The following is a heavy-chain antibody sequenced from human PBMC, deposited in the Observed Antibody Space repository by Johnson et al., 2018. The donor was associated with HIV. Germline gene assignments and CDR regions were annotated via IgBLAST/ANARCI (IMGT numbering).Heavy chain of an antibody. V-gene: IGHV3-20*04. CDR3: AKDNYADPFGAFDI. D-gene: IGHD3-16*01. J-gene: IGHJ3*02. CDR2: INWNGGST. CDR1: GFTFDDYG. Sequence: VQLVESGGGLVQPGRSLRLSCAASGFTFDDYGMTWVRQAPGKGLEWVSGINWNGGSTSYADSVKGRFTISRDNAKNSLYLQMNSLRAEDTAVYYCAKDNYADPFGAFDIWGQGTMVTVSS.